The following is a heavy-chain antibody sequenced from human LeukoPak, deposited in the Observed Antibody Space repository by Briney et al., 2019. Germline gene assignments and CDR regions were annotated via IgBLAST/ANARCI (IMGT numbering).Heavy chain of an antibody. CDR2: IYYIGST. J-gene: IGHJ4*02. D-gene: IGHD6-13*01. CDR1: GGSLSSSSYY. V-gene: IGHV4-39*07. CDR3: AREPFPYSSSWLLYYFDY. Sequence: SETLSLTRTVSGGSLSSSSYYWGWIRQPPGTGLEWIVRIYYIGSTYYNPSLKSRVTISVDTSKNQFSLKLSSVTAADTAVYYCAREPFPYSSSWLLYYFDYWGQGTLVTVSS.